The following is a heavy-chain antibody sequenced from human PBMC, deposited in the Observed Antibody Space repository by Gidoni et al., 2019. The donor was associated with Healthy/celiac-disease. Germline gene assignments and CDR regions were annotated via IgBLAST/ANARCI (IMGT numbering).Heavy chain of an antibody. J-gene: IGHJ3*02. V-gene: IGHV3-64*01. Sequence: EVQLVESGGGLVQPGGSLRLSCAASGFTFSSYAMHWVRQAPGKGLEYVSAISSNGGSTYYANSVKGRFTISRDNSKNTLYLQMGSLRAEDMAVYYCARDHRNGGAFDIWGQGTMVTVSS. D-gene: IGHD3-16*01. CDR2: ISSNGGST. CDR3: ARDHRNGGAFDI. CDR1: GFTFSSYA.